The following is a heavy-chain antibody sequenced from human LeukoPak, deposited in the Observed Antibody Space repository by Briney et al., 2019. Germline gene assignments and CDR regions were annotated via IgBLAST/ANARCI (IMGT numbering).Heavy chain of an antibody. CDR1: GGSISSGGYS. V-gene: IGHV4-30-2*01. J-gene: IGHJ5*02. Sequence: SETLSLTCAVSGGSISSGGYSWSWIRQPPGKGLEWIGYIYHSGSTYYNPSLKSRVTISVDRSKNQFSLKLSSVTAADTAVYYCARGAGYCSSTSRLENNWFDPWGQGTLVTVSS. CDR3: ARGAGYCSSTSRLENNWFDP. CDR2: IYHSGST. D-gene: IGHD2-2*01.